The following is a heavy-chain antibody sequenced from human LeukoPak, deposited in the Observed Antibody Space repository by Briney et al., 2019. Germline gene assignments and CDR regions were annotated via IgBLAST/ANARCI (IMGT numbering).Heavy chain of an antibody. Sequence: GGSLRLSCAASGFTFSSYAMRWARQAPGKGLEWVSAIGSGGGGTTIYADSVKGRFTISRDNSKNTLYLQMRSLRGEDTAVYYCAKNYEAGRGVPYCMDVWGQGTTVTASS. CDR3: AKNYEAGRGVPYCMDV. CDR2: IGSGGGGTT. J-gene: IGHJ6*02. D-gene: IGHD3-10*01. CDR1: GFTFSSYA. V-gene: IGHV3-23*01.